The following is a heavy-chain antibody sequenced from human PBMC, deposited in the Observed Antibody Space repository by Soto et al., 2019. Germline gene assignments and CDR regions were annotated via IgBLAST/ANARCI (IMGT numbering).Heavy chain of an antibody. CDR2: ISGSGGST. D-gene: IGHD5-12*01. Sequence: EVQLLESGGGLVQPGGSLRLSCAASGFTFSSYAMSWVRQAPGKGLEWVSAISGSGGSTYYADSVKGRFTISRDNSNNTLYLQMNSLRAEDTAVYYCAKEGGWLQFLSGCDYWGQGTLVTVAS. CDR1: GFTFSSYA. CDR3: AKEGGWLQFLSGCDY. J-gene: IGHJ4*02. V-gene: IGHV3-23*01.